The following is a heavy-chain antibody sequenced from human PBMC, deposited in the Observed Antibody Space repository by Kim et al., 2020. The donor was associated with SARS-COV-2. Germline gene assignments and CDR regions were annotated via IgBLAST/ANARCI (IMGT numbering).Heavy chain of an antibody. CDR2: IGGSTNYI. D-gene: IGHD2-2*01. CDR3: ARGGYCSRTIFDFYYYALDV. CDR1: GFAFGTHS. V-gene: IGHV3-21*01. J-gene: IGHJ6*02. Sequence: GGSLRLSCAASGFAFGTHSMNWVRQAPGKGLEWVSSIGGSTNYIYYADSVKGRFTISRDNAKNSLYLQMNSLRAEDTAVYYCARGGYCSRTIFDFYYYALDVWGQGTTVTVSS.